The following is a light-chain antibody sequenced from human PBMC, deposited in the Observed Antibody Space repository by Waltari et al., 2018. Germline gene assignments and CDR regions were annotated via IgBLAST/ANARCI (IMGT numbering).Light chain of an antibody. CDR1: SPNIGTYY. V-gene: IGLV1-47*01. J-gene: IGLJ2*01. CDR2: RNK. Sequence: QSVLTQPPSASGTPGQRVTISCSGSSPNIGTYYVYWYHQLPGTAPKLLLYRNKKRPSEVPDRFSGSKSGTSASLAISGLRSEDEADYYCAVWDDSLTGQVIFGGGTKLTVL. CDR3: AVWDDSLTGQVI.